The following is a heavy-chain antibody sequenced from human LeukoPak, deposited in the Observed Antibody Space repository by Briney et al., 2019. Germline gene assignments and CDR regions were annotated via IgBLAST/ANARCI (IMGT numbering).Heavy chain of an antibody. V-gene: IGHV3-43*01. Sequence: GGSLRLSCEASEFPFDDYPLHWVRQAPGKGLEWVSLISWDGTSTHYGDSVKGRFTISRDNNKYSLYLQMNNLRPDDTALYYCAKGPDSSLVGAFDLWGQGTMVTVSS. CDR2: ISWDGTST. J-gene: IGHJ3*01. D-gene: IGHD5-18*01. CDR3: AKGPDSSLVGAFDL. CDR1: EFPFDDYP.